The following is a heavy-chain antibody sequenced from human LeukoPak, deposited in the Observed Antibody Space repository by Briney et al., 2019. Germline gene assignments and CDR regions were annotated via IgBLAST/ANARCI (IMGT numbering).Heavy chain of an antibody. V-gene: IGHV4-4*02. CDR3: GKTEIYFNPIDY. Sequence: SGTLSLTCAVSGVSISSSECWIWVRQPPGQGLEWIGEIHRAGRTRYNPSLKSRVTISMDYSKNQFSLKLTSVTAADTAIYYCGKTEIYFNPIDYWGPGSLVTVSS. CDR1: GVSISSSEC. J-gene: IGHJ4*02. D-gene: IGHD3-10*01. CDR2: IHRAGRT.